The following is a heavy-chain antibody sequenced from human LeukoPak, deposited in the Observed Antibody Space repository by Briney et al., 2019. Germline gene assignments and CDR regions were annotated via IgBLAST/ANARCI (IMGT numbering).Heavy chain of an antibody. CDR1: GGSISSGSYY. CDR3: ARGRRDGYNFYWYFDL. J-gene: IGHJ2*01. D-gene: IGHD5-24*01. Sequence: SETLSLTCTISGGSISSGSYYWSWIRQPAGKGLEWIGCIFPSGSTNYNSSLKSRVTISVDTSKNQFSLKVSSVTAADTAVYYCARGRRDGYNFYWYFDLWGRGTLVTVSS. CDR2: IFPSGST. V-gene: IGHV4-61*02.